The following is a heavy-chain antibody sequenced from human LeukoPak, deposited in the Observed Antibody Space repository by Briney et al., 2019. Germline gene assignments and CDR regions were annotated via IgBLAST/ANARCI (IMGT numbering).Heavy chain of an antibody. Sequence: GGSLRLSCAASGFTFSSYAMSWVRQAPGKGLEWVSVISGSGGSTYYADSVKGRFTISRDNSKNTLYLQMNSLRAEDTAVYYCAKDARYRAWVVVTGFDYWGQGTLVTVSS. J-gene: IGHJ4*02. CDR3: AKDARYRAWVVVTGFDY. D-gene: IGHD3-22*01. V-gene: IGHV3-23*01. CDR2: ISGSGGST. CDR1: GFTFSSYA.